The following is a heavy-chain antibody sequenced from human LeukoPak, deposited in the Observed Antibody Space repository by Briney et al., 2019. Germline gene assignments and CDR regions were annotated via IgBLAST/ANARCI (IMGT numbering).Heavy chain of an antibody. CDR1: GDSISSYY. CDR2: IYYSGST. CDR3: ARDKSSSSPVDHYYYYMDV. Sequence: SETLSLTCTVSGDSISSYYWSWIRQPPGKGLEWIGYIYYSGSTNYNPSLKSRVNISVDTSKNQISLKLSSVTAADKAVYYCARDKSSSSPVDHYYYYMDVWGKGNTVTVSS. V-gene: IGHV4-59*01. J-gene: IGHJ6*03. D-gene: IGHD6-6*01.